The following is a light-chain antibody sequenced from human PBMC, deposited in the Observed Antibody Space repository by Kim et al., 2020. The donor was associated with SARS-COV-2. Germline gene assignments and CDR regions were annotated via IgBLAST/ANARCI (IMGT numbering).Light chain of an antibody. CDR1: QGVRNNK. Sequence: SPGDRAPPSSRASQGVRNNKLAWYQQKPGRAPRLLIYGASRRAIGIPDRFSGSGSGTDFTLTISRLEPEDFAVYYCHQYDGIPETFGQGTKVDIK. CDR3: HQYDGIPET. J-gene: IGKJ1*01. CDR2: GAS. V-gene: IGKV3-20*01.